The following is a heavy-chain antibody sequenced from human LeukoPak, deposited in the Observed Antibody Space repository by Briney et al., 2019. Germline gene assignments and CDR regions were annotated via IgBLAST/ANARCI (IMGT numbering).Heavy chain of an antibody. D-gene: IGHD2-21*02. V-gene: IGHV1-2*02. J-gene: IGHJ6*02. CDR1: GYTFTGYY. CDR3: AIGIVVVTGNFDDYYYGMDV. Sequence: GASVKVSCKASGYTFTGYYMHWVGQAPGQGLEWMGWINPNSGGTNYAQKFQGRVTMTRDTSISTAYMELSRLRSDDTAVYYCAIGIVVVTGNFDDYYYGMDVWGQGTTVTVSS. CDR2: INPNSGGT.